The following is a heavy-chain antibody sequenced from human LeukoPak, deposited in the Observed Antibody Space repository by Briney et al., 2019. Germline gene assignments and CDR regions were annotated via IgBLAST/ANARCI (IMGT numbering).Heavy chain of an antibody. Sequence: GRSLRLSCTLSRFTFRNYAMNWVRQAPGKELEWVSAVSAGGYTTFYPDSVKGRFTISRDNSKSTLYLQMNSLRADDTAVYYCAKASQGYCPYDYWGQGTLVTVSS. V-gene: IGHV3-23*01. D-gene: IGHD3-22*01. CDR1: RFTFRNYA. J-gene: IGHJ4*02. CDR3: AKASQGYCPYDY. CDR2: VSAGGYTT.